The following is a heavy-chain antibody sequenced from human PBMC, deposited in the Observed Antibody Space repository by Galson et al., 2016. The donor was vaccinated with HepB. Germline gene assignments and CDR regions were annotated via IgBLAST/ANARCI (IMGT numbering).Heavy chain of an antibody. CDR3: SVELLQDLDF. D-gene: IGHD2-15*01. J-gene: IGHJ4*02. CDR1: GFTVSSNY. Sequence: SLRLSCAASGFTVSSNYMSWVRQAPGKGLEWVSVVYSGGSTYYADCVKGRFTLSRDHYKNTLYLQMNSLRAEDTAIYYCSVELLQDLDFWGQGTLVTVSS. CDR2: VYSGGST. V-gene: IGHV3-53*01.